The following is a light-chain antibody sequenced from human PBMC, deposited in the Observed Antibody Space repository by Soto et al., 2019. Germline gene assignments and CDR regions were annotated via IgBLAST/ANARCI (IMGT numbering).Light chain of an antibody. V-gene: IGKV3-15*01. CDR3: QQYGSSGT. CDR1: RSLSNN. CDR2: GAS. J-gene: IGKJ1*01. Sequence: EIVMTQSPATLSVSPGERATLSCRASRSLSNNLAWYQQEPGQAPRLLIYGASTRATGIPARFSGSGSGTEFTLTISRLEPEDFAVYYCQQYGSSGTFGQGTKVDI.